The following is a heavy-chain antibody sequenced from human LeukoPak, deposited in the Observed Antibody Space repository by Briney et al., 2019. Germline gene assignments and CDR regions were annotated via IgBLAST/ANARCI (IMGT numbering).Heavy chain of an antibody. CDR1: GFTFSTYA. V-gene: IGHV3-30*18. D-gene: IGHD6-13*01. Sequence: GGSLRLSCAASGFTFSTYAMSWVRQAPGKGLEWVAVISYDGSNKYYADSVKGRFTISRDNSKNTLYLQMNSLRAEDTAVYYCAKDLLAAAADYWGQGTLVTVSS. CDR3: AKDLLAAAADY. J-gene: IGHJ4*02. CDR2: ISYDGSNK.